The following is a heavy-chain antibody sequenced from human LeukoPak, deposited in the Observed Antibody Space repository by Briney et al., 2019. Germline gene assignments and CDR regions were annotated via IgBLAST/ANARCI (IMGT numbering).Heavy chain of an antibody. V-gene: IGHV5-51*01. CDR3: ARSYSGSWAGFDP. D-gene: IGHD6-13*01. J-gene: IGHJ5*02. CDR1: GYSFTSYW. Sequence: GESLKISCKGSGYSFTSYWIGWVRQIPGKGLEWMAIIYPGDSDTRYSPSFQGQATISADKSISTAYLQWSSLKASDTAMYYCARSYSGSWAGFDPWGQGTLVTVSS. CDR2: IYPGDSDT.